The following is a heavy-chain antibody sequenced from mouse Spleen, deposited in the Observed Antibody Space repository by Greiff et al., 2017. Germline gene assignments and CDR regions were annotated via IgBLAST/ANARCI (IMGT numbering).Heavy chain of an antibody. J-gene: IGHJ3*01. D-gene: IGHD2-14*01. CDR3: ARSGDRYDRAWFAY. CDR1: GYTFTDHT. CDR2: IYPGNGYT. V-gene: IGHV1-78*01. Sequence: VQRVESDAELVKPGASVKISCKVSGYTFTDHTIHWMKQRPGQGLEWIGYIYPGNGYTVYNEKFQGKATLTSDTSSSTAYMQLRSLTSEDSAIYFCARSGDRYDRAWFAYWGQGTLVTVSA.